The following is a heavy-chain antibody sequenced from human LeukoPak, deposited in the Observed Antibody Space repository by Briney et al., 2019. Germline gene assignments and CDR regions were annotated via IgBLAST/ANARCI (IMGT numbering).Heavy chain of an antibody. J-gene: IGHJ4*02. Sequence: SETLSLTCTVSGGSISSGGYYWGWIRQPPGKGLEWIGSIYYSGNTYDSPSLKSRVTTSVDTSKNQFSLKLSSVTAADTAMYYCARTVAGKLVFDDWGQGALVTVSS. D-gene: IGHD6-19*01. CDR1: GGSISSGGYY. CDR2: IYYSGNT. CDR3: ARTVAGKLVFDD. V-gene: IGHV4-39*07.